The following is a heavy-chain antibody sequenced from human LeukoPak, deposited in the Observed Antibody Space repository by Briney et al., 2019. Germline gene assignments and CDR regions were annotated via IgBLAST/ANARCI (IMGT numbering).Heavy chain of an antibody. CDR1: GGSISSYY. CDR3: ARSSSWGYYFDY. V-gene: IGHV4-59*01. Sequence: SETLSLTCTVSGGSISSYYWSWIRQPPGKGLEWIGSIYYSGSTNYNPSLKSRVTISVDTSKNQFSLKLSSVTAADTAVYYCARSSSWGYYFDYWGQGTLVTVSS. CDR2: IYYSGST. J-gene: IGHJ4*02. D-gene: IGHD6-13*01.